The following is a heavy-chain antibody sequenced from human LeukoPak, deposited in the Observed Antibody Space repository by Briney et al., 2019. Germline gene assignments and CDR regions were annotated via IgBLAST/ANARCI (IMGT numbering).Heavy chain of an antibody. D-gene: IGHD2-2*01. CDR3: AAGPPRYCSTTTCQADY. Sequence: PGGSLRLSCRASGFTFSTYWMSWVRQAPGKGLEWVANIKQDGSEKYYVDSVRGRFTISRDNAKNSLYLQMNSLRAEDTAVYYCAAGPPRYCSTTTCQADYWGQGTLVTVSS. J-gene: IGHJ4*02. CDR1: GFTFSTYW. V-gene: IGHV3-7*03. CDR2: IKQDGSEK.